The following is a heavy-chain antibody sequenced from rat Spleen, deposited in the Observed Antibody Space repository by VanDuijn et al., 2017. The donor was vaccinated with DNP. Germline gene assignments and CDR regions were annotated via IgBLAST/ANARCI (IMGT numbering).Heavy chain of an antibody. CDR2: ITSSGGST. J-gene: IGHJ2*01. CDR1: GFTFNNYW. V-gene: IGHV5-31*01. CDR3: VRSPGY. Sequence: EVQLVESGGDLVQPGRSLKPSCVASGFTFNNYWMTWIRQVPGKGLEWVASITSSGGSTYYPDSVKGRFTISRDNAKNTLYLQMNSLRSEDTATYYCVRSPGYWGQGVMVTVSS.